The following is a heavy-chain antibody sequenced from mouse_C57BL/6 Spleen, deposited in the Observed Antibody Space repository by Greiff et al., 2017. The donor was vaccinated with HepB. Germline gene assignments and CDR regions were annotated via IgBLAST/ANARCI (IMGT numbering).Heavy chain of an antibody. Sequence: EVKLVESEGGLVQPGSSMKLSCTASGFTFSDYYMAWVRQVTEKGLEWVANINYDGSSTYYLDSLKSRFIISRDNAKNILYLQMSSLKSEDTATYYCAREGTGTGFDYWGQGTTLTVSS. V-gene: IGHV5-16*01. CDR3: AREGTGTGFDY. D-gene: IGHD4-1*01. CDR2: INYDGSST. J-gene: IGHJ2*01. CDR1: GFTFSDYY.